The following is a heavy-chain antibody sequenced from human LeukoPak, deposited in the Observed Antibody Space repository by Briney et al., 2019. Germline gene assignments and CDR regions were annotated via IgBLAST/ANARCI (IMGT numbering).Heavy chain of an antibody. D-gene: IGHD4-11*01. CDR2: MNPNSGNT. J-gene: IGHJ5*02. V-gene: IGHV1-8*03. CDR3: ARGITLDYPWNWFDP. CDR1: GYTFTTYD. Sequence: ASVKVSFKASGYTFTTYDINWVRQATGQGLEWMGWMNPNSGNTGYAQNFQGRVTIPRNTSLSPAYMEPTTLRSEDRAVYCLARGITLDYPWNWFDPWREGPLVTVPS.